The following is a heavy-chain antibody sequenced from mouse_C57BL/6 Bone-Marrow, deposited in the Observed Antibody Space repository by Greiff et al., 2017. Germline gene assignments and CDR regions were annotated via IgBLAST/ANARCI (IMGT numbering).Heavy chain of an antibody. Sequence: EVQLVQPGGDLVKPGGSLKLSCAASGFTFSSYGMSWVRQTPDKSLEWVATISSGGSYTYYPDSVKGRFTISRDTSKNTLYLQMSSLTSEDTAIYYYERHGSTHYFDYWGQGTTLTVSS. J-gene: IGHJ2*01. D-gene: IGHD1-1*01. CDR3: ERHGSTHYFDY. CDR1: GFTFSSYG. CDR2: ISSGGSYT. V-gene: IGHV5-6*01.